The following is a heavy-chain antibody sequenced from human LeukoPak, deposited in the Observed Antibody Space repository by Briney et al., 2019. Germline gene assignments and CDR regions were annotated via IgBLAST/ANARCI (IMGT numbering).Heavy chain of an antibody. CDR2: ISGSGEAI. CDR1: GFTFSSYS. J-gene: IGHJ4*02. V-gene: IGHV3-48*01. D-gene: IGHD2-15*01. Sequence: TGGSLRLSCAASGFTFSSYSMNWVRQAPGKGLEWISYISGSGEAIFYADSVQGRFTISRDNAKNSIYLQMNTLRAEDTAVYYCARTYGSGSLDYGGQGTLVTVSS. CDR3: ARTYGSGSLDY.